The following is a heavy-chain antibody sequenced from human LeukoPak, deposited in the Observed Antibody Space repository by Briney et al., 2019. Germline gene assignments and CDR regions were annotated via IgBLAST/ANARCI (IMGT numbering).Heavy chain of an antibody. CDR2: ISSSSSTI. D-gene: IGHD5-12*01. V-gene: IGHV3-48*01. CDR3: AKYGGYSYFDY. Sequence: GGSLRLSCAASGFTFSSYSMNWVRQAPGKGLEWVSYISSSSSTIYYADSVKGRFTISRDNAKNSLYLQMNSLRAEDTAVYYCAKYGGYSYFDYWGQGTLVTVSS. CDR1: GFTFSSYS. J-gene: IGHJ4*02.